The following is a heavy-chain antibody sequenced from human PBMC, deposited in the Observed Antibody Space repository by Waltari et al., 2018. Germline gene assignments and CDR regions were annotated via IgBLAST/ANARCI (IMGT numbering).Heavy chain of an antibody. CDR3: AKDNYSGSFFDY. J-gene: IGHJ4*02. D-gene: IGHD1-26*01. V-gene: IGHV3-43D*03. CDR2: ISWDGGST. CDR1: GFTFDDYA. Sequence: EVQLVESGGVVVQPGGSLRLSCAASGFTFDDYAMHWVRQAPGKGLEWVSLISWDGGSTYYADSVKGRFTISRDNSKNSLYLQMNSLRAEDTALYYCAKDNYSGSFFDYWGQGTLVTVSS.